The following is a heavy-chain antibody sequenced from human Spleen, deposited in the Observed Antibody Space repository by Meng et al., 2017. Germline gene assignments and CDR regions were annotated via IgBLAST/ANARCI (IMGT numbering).Heavy chain of an antibody. D-gene: IGHD3-10*01. CDR3: TRDLLWFGELSRFDY. V-gene: IGHV3-49*03. CDR1: GFTFGDYA. Sequence: GESLKISCTASGFTFGDYAMSWFRQAPGKGLEWVGFIRSKAYGGTTEYAASVKGRFTISRDDSKSIAYLQMNSLKTEDTAVYYCTRDLLWFGELSRFDYWGQGTLVTVSS. CDR2: IRSKAYGGTT. J-gene: IGHJ4*02.